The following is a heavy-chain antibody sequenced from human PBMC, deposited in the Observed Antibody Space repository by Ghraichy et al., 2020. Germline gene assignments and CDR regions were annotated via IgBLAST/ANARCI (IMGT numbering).Heavy chain of an antibody. CDR1: GGSINSGGYY. J-gene: IGHJ4*02. Sequence: SQTLSLTCTVSGGSINSGGYYWSWIRLHPGTGLEWIGYIDYSVSTYYNPSLKSRVTISVDTSKNQFSLELTSVTTAETAVYYCAGPRLQNDNCGQGSLVTGS. CDR3: AGPRLQNDN. V-gene: IGHV4-31*03. CDR2: IDYSVST. D-gene: IGHD6-6*01.